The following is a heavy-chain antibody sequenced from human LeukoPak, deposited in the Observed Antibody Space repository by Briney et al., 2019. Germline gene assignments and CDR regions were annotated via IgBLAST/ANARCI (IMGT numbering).Heavy chain of an antibody. Sequence: GASVKVSCKASGYTFTGYYMHWVRQAPGQGLEWMGWINPNSGGTNYAQKFQGRVTMTRDTSISTAYMELSRLRSDDTAVYYCARGSEVVITNDAFDIWGQGTMVTVSS. V-gene: IGHV1-2*02. J-gene: IGHJ3*02. CDR1: GYTFTGYY. D-gene: IGHD3-22*01. CDR3: ARGSEVVITNDAFDI. CDR2: INPNSGGT.